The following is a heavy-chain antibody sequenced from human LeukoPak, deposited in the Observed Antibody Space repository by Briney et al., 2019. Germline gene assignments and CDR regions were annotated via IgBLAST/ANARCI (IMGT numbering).Heavy chain of an antibody. CDR1: GFTVSNHY. CDR3: ARGQVVGATDYFDY. CDR2: IYSGGGT. Sequence: GGSLRPSCAASGFTVSNHYTNWVRQAPGKGLEWVSVIYSGGGTHYTDSVKGRFTISRDNSKNTLFLQMNNLRAEDTALYYCARGQVVGATDYFDYWGQGTPVTVAS. J-gene: IGHJ4*02. D-gene: IGHD1-26*01. V-gene: IGHV3-53*01.